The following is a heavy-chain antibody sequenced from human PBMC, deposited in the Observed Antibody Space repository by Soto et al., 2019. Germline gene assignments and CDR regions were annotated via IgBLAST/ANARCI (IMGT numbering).Heavy chain of an antibody. CDR1: GGSFSGYY. Sequence: SETLSLTCAVYGGSFSGYYWSWIRQPPGKGLEWIGEINHSGSTNYNPSLKSRVTISVDTSKNQFSLKLSSVTAADTAVYYCARGFVTVPAALDAFDIWGQGTMVTVSS. D-gene: IGHD2-2*01. CDR2: INHSGST. J-gene: IGHJ3*02. CDR3: ARGFVTVPAALDAFDI. V-gene: IGHV4-34*01.